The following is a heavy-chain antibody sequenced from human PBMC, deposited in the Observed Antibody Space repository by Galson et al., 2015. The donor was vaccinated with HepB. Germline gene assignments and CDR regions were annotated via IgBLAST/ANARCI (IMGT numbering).Heavy chain of an antibody. J-gene: IGHJ6*02. CDR1: GYTFTSYG. CDR3: ARDLAARSDYYYYYGMDV. V-gene: IGHV1-18*04. Sequence: SVKVSCKASGYTFTSYGISWVRQAPGQGLEWMGWISAYNGNTNYAQKLQGRVTMTTDTSTSTAYMELRSLRSDDTAVYYCARDLAARSDYYYYYGMDVWGQGTTVTVSS. D-gene: IGHD6-6*01. CDR2: ISAYNGNT.